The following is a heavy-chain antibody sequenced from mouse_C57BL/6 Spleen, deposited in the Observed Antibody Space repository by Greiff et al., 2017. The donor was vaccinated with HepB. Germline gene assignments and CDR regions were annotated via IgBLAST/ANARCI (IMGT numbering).Heavy chain of an antibody. J-gene: IGHJ4*01. V-gene: IGHV7-3*01. CDR3: ARYGRGMDY. CDR1: GFTFTDYY. Sequence: EVKLQESGGGLVQPGGSLSLSCAASGFTFTDYYMSWVRQPPGKALEWLGFIRNKANGYTTEYSASVKGRFTISRDNSQSILYLQMNALRAEDSATYYCARYGRGMDYWGQGTSVTVSS. CDR2: IRNKANGYTT.